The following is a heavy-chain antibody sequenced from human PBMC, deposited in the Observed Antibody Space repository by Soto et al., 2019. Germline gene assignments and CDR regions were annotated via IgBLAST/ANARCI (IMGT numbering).Heavy chain of an antibody. Sequence: EVQLLESGGDLVQPGGSLRLSCAASGFSISNYAMTWVRQAPGKGLEWVSGITGSGDKTYYADSVKGRFIISRDNSKNTLYLQMTSLRAEDTALYSCARDCSSSSCSIWHYWGQGTLVTVSS. J-gene: IGHJ4*02. CDR2: ITGSGDKT. CDR1: GFSISNYA. V-gene: IGHV3-23*01. CDR3: ARDCSSSSCSIWHY. D-gene: IGHD2-2*01.